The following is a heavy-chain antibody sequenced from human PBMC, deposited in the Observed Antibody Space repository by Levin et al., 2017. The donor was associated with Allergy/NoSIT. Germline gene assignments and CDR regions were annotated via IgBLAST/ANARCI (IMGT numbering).Heavy chain of an antibody. D-gene: IGHD6-6*01. CDR2: IYHSGST. CDR3: ARTCTNLAARPGFDY. CDR1: GYSISSDYY. V-gene: IGHV4-38-2*01. J-gene: IGHJ4*02. Sequence: SETLSLTCVVSGYSISSDYYWGWIRQAPGKGLEWIGSIYHSGSTYYNSSLRSRLTISVDTSKNQFSLRLSSVTAADTAVYYCARTCTNLAARPGFDYWGQGTLVTVSS.